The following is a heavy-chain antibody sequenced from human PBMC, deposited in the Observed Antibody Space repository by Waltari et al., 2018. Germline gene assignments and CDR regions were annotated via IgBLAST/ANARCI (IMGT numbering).Heavy chain of an antibody. Sequence: QVQLVQSGAEVKKPGASVKVSCKASGYTFTGYYIHWVRQAPGQGLEWMGWINPKSGGTKYAHKFQGRVTMTRDTSISTAHMELSRLRFDDTAMYYCVRSLAAVGNSRGYWGQGTLVTVSS. CDR1: GYTFTGYY. V-gene: IGHV1-2*07. J-gene: IGHJ4*02. CDR3: VRSLAAVGNSRGY. CDR2: INPKSGGT. D-gene: IGHD6-13*01.